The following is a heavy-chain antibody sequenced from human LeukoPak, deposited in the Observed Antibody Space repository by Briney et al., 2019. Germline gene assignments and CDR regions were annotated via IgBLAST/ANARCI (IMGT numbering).Heavy chain of an antibody. CDR2: ITGSGGST. J-gene: IGHJ4*02. CDR1: GLTFSSHA. CDR3: ARGNYYDTKELSAASDY. V-gene: IGHV3-23*01. D-gene: IGHD3-22*01. Sequence: GGSLRLSCVASGLTFSSHAMTWVRQTPEKGLEWVSGITGSGGSTYHAESVKGRFTISRDNSKNTLYLQMNSLRAEDTAVYYCARGNYYDTKELSAASDYWGQGTLVTVSS.